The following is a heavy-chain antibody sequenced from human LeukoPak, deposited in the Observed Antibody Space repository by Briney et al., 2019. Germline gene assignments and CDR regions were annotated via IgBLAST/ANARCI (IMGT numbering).Heavy chain of an antibody. CDR3: ARDLVLLWFGELSVYFDY. Sequence: SGTLSLTCAVSGGSISSSNWWSWVRQPPGKGLEWIGEIYHSGSTNYNPSLKSRVTISVDKSMNQFSLKLSSVTAADTAVYYCARDLVLLWFGELSVYFDYWGQGTLVTVSS. D-gene: IGHD3-10*01. CDR2: IYHSGST. V-gene: IGHV4-4*02. CDR1: GGSISSSNW. J-gene: IGHJ4*02.